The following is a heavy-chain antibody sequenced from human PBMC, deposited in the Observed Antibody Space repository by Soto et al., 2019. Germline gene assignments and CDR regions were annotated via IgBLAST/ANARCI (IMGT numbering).Heavy chain of an antibody. J-gene: IGHJ2*01. CDR3: ARVNWGGYFDL. CDR2: IYHSGST. V-gene: IGHV4-30-2*01. D-gene: IGHD7-27*01. Sequence: SETLSLTCAVSGGSICSGGYSWSWIRQPPGKGLEWIGYIYHSGSTYYNPSLKSRVTISVDRSKNQFSLKLSSVTAADTAVYYCARVNWGGYFDLWGRGTLVTVSS. CDR1: GGSICSGGYS.